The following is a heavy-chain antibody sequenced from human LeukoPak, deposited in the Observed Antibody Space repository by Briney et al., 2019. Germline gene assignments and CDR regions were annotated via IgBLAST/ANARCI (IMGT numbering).Heavy chain of an antibody. CDR1: GYTFATYG. Sequence: SVTVSFKSSGYTFATYGFCWVRQAPGHGLEWMGWISANTGKTDYARKFQGRGTMTTDTSTSTAYMELRSLRPDDTAVYYCAKVAVDRMDYWGQGTLLTVSS. V-gene: IGHV1-18*01. J-gene: IGHJ4*02. CDR3: AKVAVDRMDY. CDR2: ISANTGKT.